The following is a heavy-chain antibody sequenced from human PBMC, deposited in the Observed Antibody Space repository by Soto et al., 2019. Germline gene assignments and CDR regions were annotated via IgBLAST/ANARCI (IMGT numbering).Heavy chain of an antibody. CDR3: AKDGRRVYCSSTSCYTSWFDP. V-gene: IGHV3-30*18. Sequence: GGSLRLSCAASGFTFSSYGMHWVRQAPGKGLEWVAVTSYDGSNKYYADSVKGRFTISRDNSKNTLYLQMNSLRAEDTAVYYCAKDGRRVYCSSTSCYTSWFDPWGQGTLVTVSS. CDR1: GFTFSSYG. J-gene: IGHJ5*02. D-gene: IGHD2-2*02. CDR2: TSYDGSNK.